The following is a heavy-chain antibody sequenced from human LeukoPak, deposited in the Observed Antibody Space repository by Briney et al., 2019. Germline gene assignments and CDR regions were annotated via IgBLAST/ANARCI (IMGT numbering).Heavy chain of an antibody. CDR1: GYTFTGYY. V-gene: IGHV1-2*02. J-gene: IGHJ4*02. CDR2: INPNSGGT. D-gene: IGHD1-26*01. CDR3: AKVLSGSYYFDY. Sequence: ASVKVSCKASGYTFTGYYMHWVRQAPGQGLEWMGWINPNSGGTNCAQKFQGRVTMTRDTSITTSYMELIRLRSDDTAVYYCAKVLSGSYYFDYWGQGTLVTVSS.